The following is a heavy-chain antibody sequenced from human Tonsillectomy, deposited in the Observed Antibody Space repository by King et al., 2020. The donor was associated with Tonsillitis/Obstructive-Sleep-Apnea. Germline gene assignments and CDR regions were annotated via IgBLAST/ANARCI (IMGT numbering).Heavy chain of an antibody. CDR1: GGSISSYY. CDR2: IYYSGST. D-gene: IGHD1-26*01. J-gene: IGHJ4*02. V-gene: IGHV4-59*01. CDR3: ARGEVGATDY. Sequence: VQLQESGPGLVKPSETLSLTCTVSGGSISSYYWSWIRQPPGKGLEWIGYIYYSGSTNYNPSLKSRVTISVDTSKNQFSLKLSSVTAADTAVYYCARGEVGATDYWGQGTLVTVSS.